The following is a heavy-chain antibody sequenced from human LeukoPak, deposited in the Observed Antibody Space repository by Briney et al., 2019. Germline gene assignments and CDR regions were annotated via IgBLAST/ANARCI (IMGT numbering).Heavy chain of an antibody. CDR3: ARDYGSYYSFDY. Sequence: PGGSLRLSCGASGFSFSSYWMHWVRQAPGKGLMWVSRVNNDGSSTTYADSVEGRFTISRDNARNTLYLQMNSLRAEDTAVYYCARDYGSYYSFDYWGQGTLVTVSS. CDR1: GFSFSSYW. J-gene: IGHJ4*02. V-gene: IGHV3-74*01. CDR2: VNNDGSST. D-gene: IGHD1-26*01.